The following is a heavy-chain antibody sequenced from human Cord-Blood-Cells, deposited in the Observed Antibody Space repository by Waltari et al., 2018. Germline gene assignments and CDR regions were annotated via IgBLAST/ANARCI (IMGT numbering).Heavy chain of an antibody. Sequence: QVQLQQWGAGLLKPSETLSLTCAVYGGSFGGYYWSWIRQPPGKGLEWIGEINHSGSTNYNPSLKSRVTISVDTSKNQFSLKLSSVTAADTAVYYCARAQSIAAAGTFDYWGQGTLVTVSS. J-gene: IGHJ4*02. D-gene: IGHD6-13*01. V-gene: IGHV4-34*01. CDR3: ARAQSIAAAGTFDY. CDR1: GGSFGGYY. CDR2: INHSGST.